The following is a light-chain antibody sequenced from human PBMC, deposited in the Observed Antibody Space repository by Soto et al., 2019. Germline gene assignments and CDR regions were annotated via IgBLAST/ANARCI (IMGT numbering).Light chain of an antibody. Sequence: DIQMTQSPSTLSASVGDRVTITCRASQSISSWLAWYQQKPGKAPKLLIYKASSLESGVPSRFSGSGSGTEFTITISSLQPDEFSTNYCQQYNSYWTFGQGTKVEIK. CDR1: QSISSW. CDR2: KAS. V-gene: IGKV1-5*03. CDR3: QQYNSYWT. J-gene: IGKJ1*01.